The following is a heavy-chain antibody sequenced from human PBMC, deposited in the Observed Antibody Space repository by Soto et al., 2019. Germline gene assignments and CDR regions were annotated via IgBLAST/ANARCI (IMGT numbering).Heavy chain of an antibody. J-gene: IGHJ5*02. CDR2: INIDGSIS. D-gene: IGHD3-10*01. CDR1: GFSFSSYW. Sequence: LRLSCAASGFSFSSYWMHWVRQAPGKGLVWVSGINIDGSISDYADSVKGRFTISRDNAKNTLYLQMNSLGAEDTGLYYCASGADYNTNYIPFDPWGQGTLVTVSS. CDR3: ASGADYNTNYIPFDP. V-gene: IGHV3-74*01.